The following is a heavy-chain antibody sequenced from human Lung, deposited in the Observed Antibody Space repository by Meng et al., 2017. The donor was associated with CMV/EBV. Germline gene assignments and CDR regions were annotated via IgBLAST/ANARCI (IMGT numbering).Heavy chain of an antibody. D-gene: IGHD2-2*01. J-gene: IGHJ3*02. Sequence: RLRGPGPGVGKPSETLSLTCTVSGDSITSKGYYWGWIRQSPGKGLEWIGSVYYNVRGNTYYNPSLKSRVTISADTSKEQFSLKMISVTAADTAVYFCARVVGSCDNNSCERGPFDIWGQGAVVTVSS. CDR2: VYYNVRGNT. CDR3: ARVVGSCDNNSCERGPFDI. CDR1: GDSITSKGYY. V-gene: IGHV4-39*07.